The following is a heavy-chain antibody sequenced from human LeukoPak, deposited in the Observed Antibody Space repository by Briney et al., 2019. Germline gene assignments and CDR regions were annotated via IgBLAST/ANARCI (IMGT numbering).Heavy chain of an antibody. V-gene: IGHV3-7*03. D-gene: IGHD1-20*01. Sequence: GGSLRLSCEGSAFIFSGHWMNWVRQTPGKGLEWVASIKEDGSERQYVDSVKGRFSISRDNTKGSLFLQLNSLRAEDTAVYYCARDEADNWNYFDYWGQGTLVTVSS. J-gene: IGHJ4*02. CDR1: AFIFSGHW. CDR2: IKEDGSER. CDR3: ARDEADNWNYFDY.